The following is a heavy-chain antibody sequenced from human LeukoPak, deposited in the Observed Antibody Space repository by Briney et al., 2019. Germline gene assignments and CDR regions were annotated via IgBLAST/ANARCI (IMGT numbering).Heavy chain of an antibody. Sequence: ASVKVSCKASGYTFTSYGFTWVRQAPGQGLEWMGWISAYNGNTNIAQKFQGRVTMTTDTSTSTVYMEVRSLRCDDTAVYYCARGGRSGMDVWGQGTTVTVS. CDR3: ARGGRSGMDV. CDR1: GYTFTSYG. CDR2: ISAYNGNT. D-gene: IGHD3-16*01. J-gene: IGHJ6*02. V-gene: IGHV1-18*01.